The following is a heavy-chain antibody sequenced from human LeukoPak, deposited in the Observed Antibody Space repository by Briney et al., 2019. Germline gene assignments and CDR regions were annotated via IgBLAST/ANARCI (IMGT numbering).Heavy chain of an antibody. J-gene: IGHJ4*02. D-gene: IGHD2-2*01. CDR1: GFTFSTYA. CDR3: AKRYCTSTKCYQLDY. V-gene: IGHV3-23*01. CDR2: ISGSGGST. Sequence: PGGSLRLSYAASGFTFSTYAMRWVRQAPGKGLEWVSGISGSGGSTYYADSVKGRFTISRDNSKNTLYLQMNSLRAEDTAVYYCAKRYCTSTKCYQLDYWGQGTLVTVSS.